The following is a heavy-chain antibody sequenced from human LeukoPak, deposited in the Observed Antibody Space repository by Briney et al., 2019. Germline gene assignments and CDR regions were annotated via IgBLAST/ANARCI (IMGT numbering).Heavy chain of an antibody. CDR1: GYTFTSYD. Sequence: ASVNVSCKASGYTFTSYDINWVRQATGQGLEWMGWMNPNSGNTGYAQKFQGRVTITRNTSISTAYMELSSLRSEDTAVYYCARGRLEWLLYPIWFDPWGQGTLVTVSS. V-gene: IGHV1-8*03. CDR2: MNPNSGNT. CDR3: ARGRLEWLLYPIWFDP. D-gene: IGHD3-3*01. J-gene: IGHJ5*02.